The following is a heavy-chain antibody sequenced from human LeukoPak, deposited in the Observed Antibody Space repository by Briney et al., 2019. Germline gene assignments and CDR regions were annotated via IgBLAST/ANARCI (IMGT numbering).Heavy chain of an antibody. CDR3: ARERRRWVAGFGPDGFDI. CDR1: GFTFSNYY. V-gene: IGHV3-11*04. Sequence: GGSLRLSCAASGFTFSNYYMGWIRQAPGQGLEWVSYTTNTGSPRYYADSVKGRFTISRDNAKNSLSLQMNSLSVDDTAVYYCARERRRWVAGFGPDGFDIWVQGTMVTVS. J-gene: IGHJ3*02. D-gene: IGHD5-24*01. CDR2: TTNTGSPR.